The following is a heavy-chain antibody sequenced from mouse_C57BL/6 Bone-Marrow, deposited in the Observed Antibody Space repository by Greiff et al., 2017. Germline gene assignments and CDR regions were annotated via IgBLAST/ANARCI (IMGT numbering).Heavy chain of an antibody. Sequence: VQLQQSGPELVKPGASVKIPCKASGYTFTDYNMDWVKQSHGKSLEWIGDINTNNGGTIYNQKFKGKATLTVDKSSITAYMELRSLTSEDTAVYYCARCYYDKNYAMDYWGQGTSVTVSS. CDR1: GYTFTDYN. V-gene: IGHV1-18*01. CDR2: INTNNGGT. J-gene: IGHJ4*01. D-gene: IGHD2-4*01. CDR3: ARCYYDKNYAMDY.